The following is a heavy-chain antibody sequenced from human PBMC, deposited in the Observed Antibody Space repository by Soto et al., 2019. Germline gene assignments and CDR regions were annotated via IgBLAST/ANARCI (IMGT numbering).Heavy chain of an antibody. D-gene: IGHD3-22*01. CDR1: GGSISSSDW. J-gene: IGHJ4*02. CDR2: ISHSGST. V-gene: IGHV4-4*02. Sequence: QVQLQESGPGLVKPSGTLSLTCAVSGGSISSSDWWSWVRQPPGKGLEWIGEISHSGSTNYSPSLRGRVTISLDKSKNQFSMKLTSVNSADTAVYYCARGYDRSGSTARYVDFWGQGTLVTVSS. CDR3: ARGYDRSGSTARYVDF.